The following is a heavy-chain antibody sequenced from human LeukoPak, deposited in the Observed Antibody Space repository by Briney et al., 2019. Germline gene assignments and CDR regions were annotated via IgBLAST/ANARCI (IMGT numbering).Heavy chain of an antibody. V-gene: IGHV3-23*01. D-gene: IGHD2-21*01. CDR1: GFTFSSYA. CDR3: ATHCNFVSSWVDY. J-gene: IGHJ4*02. Sequence: GGSLRLSCAASGFTFSSYAMSWVRQAPGKGLEWVSAISGSGGSTYYADSVKGRFTISRDNSKNTLYLQMNSLRAEDTAVFYCATHCNFVSSWVDYWGQGTLVTVSS. CDR2: ISGSGGST.